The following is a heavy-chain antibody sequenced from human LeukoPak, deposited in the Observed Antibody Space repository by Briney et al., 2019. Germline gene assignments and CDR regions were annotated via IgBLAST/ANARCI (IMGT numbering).Heavy chain of an antibody. CDR3: ARDDIVVVPAARYYYYYGMDV. CDR1: GFTFDDYA. J-gene: IGHJ6*02. CDR2: INSDGSST. Sequence: GGSLRLSCAASGFTFDDYAMHWVRQAPGKGLVWVSRINSDGSSTSYADSVKGRFTISRDNAKNTLYLQMNSLRAEDTAVYYCARDDIVVVPAARYYYYYGMDVWGQGTTVTVSS. D-gene: IGHD2-2*01. V-gene: IGHV3-74*01.